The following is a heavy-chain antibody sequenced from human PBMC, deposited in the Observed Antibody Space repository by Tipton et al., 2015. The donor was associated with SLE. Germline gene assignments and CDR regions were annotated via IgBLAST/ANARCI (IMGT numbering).Heavy chain of an antibody. V-gene: IGHV4-34*01. CDR2: TNHSGST. J-gene: IGHJ2*01. CDR1: GGSFSGYY. D-gene: IGHD5/OR15-5a*01. Sequence: TLSLTCAVYGGSFSGYYWSLIRQPPGKGLEWTGETNHSGSTNYNPSLKGRVTISVDTSKNQFSLKLSSVTVADTAVYYCARGPLLDLWGRGTLVTASS. CDR3: ARGPLLDL.